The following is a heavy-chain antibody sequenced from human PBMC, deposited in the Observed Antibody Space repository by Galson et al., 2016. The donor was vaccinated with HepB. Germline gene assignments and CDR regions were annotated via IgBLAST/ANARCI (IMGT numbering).Heavy chain of an antibody. CDR3: ATGVVVAGKMYYYYMDV. J-gene: IGHJ6*03. CDR2: ISSSGVT. V-gene: IGHV4-39*02. D-gene: IGHD6-19*01. CDR1: GGSITSSSSY. Sequence: ETLSLTCTVSGGSITSSSSYWAWIRQPPGKNLEWIGCISSSGVTYYNPSLESRVTISVDTSKNHFSLKLNSVTAADTAVYYCATGVVVAGKMYYYYMDVWGKGTSVTVSS.